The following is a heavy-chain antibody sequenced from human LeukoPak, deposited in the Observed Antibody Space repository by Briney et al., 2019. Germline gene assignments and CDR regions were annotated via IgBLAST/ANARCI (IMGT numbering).Heavy chain of an antibody. V-gene: IGHV3-48*02. J-gene: IGHJ4*02. Sequence: GGSLRRSCVASGFTFSSCAMTWVRQAPGKGLEWVSYISRSSSTIYYADSVTSRFTISRDNAKNSLYLQMNSLRDEDTAVYYCARSGGNSVAGDYWGQGTLVTVSS. CDR1: GFTFSSCA. CDR3: ARSGGNSVAGDY. CDR2: ISRSSSTI. D-gene: IGHD4-23*01.